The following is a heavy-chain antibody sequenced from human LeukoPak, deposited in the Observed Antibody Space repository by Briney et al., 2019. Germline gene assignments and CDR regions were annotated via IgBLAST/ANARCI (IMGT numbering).Heavy chain of an antibody. J-gene: IGHJ4*02. CDR1: GFTFTSSA. V-gene: IGHV1-58*01. CDR2: IVVGSGNT. D-gene: IGHD1-26*01. CDR3: AAGKVGATLFDY. Sequence: SVKVSCKASGFTFTSSAVQWVRQARGQRLEWIGWIVVGSGNTNYAQKFQERVAITRDMSTSTAYMELSSLRSEDTAVYYCAAGKVGATLFDYWGQGTLVTVSS.